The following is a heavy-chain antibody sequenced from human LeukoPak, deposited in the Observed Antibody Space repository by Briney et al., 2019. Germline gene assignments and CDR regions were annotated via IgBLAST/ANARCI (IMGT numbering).Heavy chain of an antibody. CDR1: GFTFSSYA. V-gene: IGHV3-23*01. Sequence: AGGSLRLSCAASGFTFSSYAMSWVRQAPGKGLEWVSGISSSGGSTYYADSVKRRFTISRDNPKNTLYLQMNSLRVEDTAVYYCAARLTGSYYDYWGQGTLVTVSS. J-gene: IGHJ4*02. D-gene: IGHD3-9*01. CDR3: AARLTGSYYDY. CDR2: ISSSGGST.